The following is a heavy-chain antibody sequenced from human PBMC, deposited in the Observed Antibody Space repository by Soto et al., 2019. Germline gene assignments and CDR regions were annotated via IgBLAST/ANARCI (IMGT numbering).Heavy chain of an antibody. CDR3: TTDYGSDIVTSTPSGY. Sequence: EVQLVESGGGLVKPGGSLRLSCAASGFTFIKAWMSWVRQAPGKGLEWVGRIKDKTDGGTTDYAAPVKGRFSISRDDSKDTVYLQMNSLKTEDTAVYYCTTDYGSDIVTSTPSGYWGQGTLVTVSS. CDR2: IKDKTDGGTT. CDR1: GFTFIKAW. V-gene: IGHV3-15*01. J-gene: IGHJ4*02. D-gene: IGHD5-12*01.